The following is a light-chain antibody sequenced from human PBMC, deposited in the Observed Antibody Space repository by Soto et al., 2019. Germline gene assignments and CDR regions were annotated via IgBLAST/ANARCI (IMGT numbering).Light chain of an antibody. CDR1: SSDVGGYNY. V-gene: IGLV2-8*01. CDR3: SSYAASTYV. Sequence: QSVLPQPPSASGSPGQSVTISCTGTSSDVGGYNYVSWYQQHPGKAPKLIIYEVSKRPSGVPDRFSGSKSGNTASLTVSGLQTEDEADYYCSSYAASTYVFGTGTKVTVL. J-gene: IGLJ1*01. CDR2: EVS.